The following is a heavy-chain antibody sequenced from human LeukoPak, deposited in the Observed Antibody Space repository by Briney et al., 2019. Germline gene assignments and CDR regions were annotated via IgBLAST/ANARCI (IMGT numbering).Heavy chain of an antibody. V-gene: IGHV1-2*02. CDR1: GYTFTDYY. CDR2: INPNNGGT. D-gene: IGHD6-19*01. Sequence: ASVKVSCKASGYTFTDYYIHWVRQAPGQGLEWMGWINPNNGGTNYAQKFQGRVTMTRDTSISTAYMELSSLRSDDTAVYYCARLSIAVADYWYFDLWGRGTLVTVSS. J-gene: IGHJ2*01. CDR3: ARLSIAVADYWYFDL.